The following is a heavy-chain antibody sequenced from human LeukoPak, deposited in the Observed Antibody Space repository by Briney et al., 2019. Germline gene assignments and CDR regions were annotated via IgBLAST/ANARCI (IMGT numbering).Heavy chain of an antibody. CDR2: IYYSGNT. Sequence: KPSETLSLTCTVSGGSISSHYWSWIRQPPGKGLEWIGYIYYSGNTNYNPALKSRLTISIDTSKNQFSLKLSSVTAADTAVYYCARAYKDRSGYQYSFDFWGRGILVTVSS. CDR3: ARAYKDRSGYQYSFDF. V-gene: IGHV4-59*11. J-gene: IGHJ4*02. CDR1: GGSISSHY. D-gene: IGHD3-22*01.